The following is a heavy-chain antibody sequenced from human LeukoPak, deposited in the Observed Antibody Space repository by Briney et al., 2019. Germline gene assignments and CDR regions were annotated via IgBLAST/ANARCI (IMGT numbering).Heavy chain of an antibody. CDR3: ARNGTETVTGTKFNYFDY. CDR1: GGSISSSTYY. Sequence: SETLSLTCTVSGGSISSSTYYWGWIRQPPGKALEWIGSIYYSGSTHYNPSLKSRLTISVDTSKNQFSLKVTAVTAADTAVYFCARNGTETVTGTKFNYFDYWGQGTLVTVSS. D-gene: IGHD4-17*01. J-gene: IGHJ4*02. V-gene: IGHV4-39*01. CDR2: IYYSGST.